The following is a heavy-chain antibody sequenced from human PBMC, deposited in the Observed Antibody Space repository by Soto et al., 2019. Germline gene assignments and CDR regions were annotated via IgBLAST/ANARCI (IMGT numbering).Heavy chain of an antibody. Sequence: QVQLVESGGGVVQPGRSLRLSCAASGFTFSSYGMHWVRQAPGKGLEWVAVIWYDGSNKYYADSVKGRFTISRDNSKNTLYLQMSSVRAEDTAVYYCARGGDIVVVVAAQFGMDVWGQGTTVTVSS. CDR2: IWYDGSNK. J-gene: IGHJ6*02. CDR3: ARGGDIVVVVAAQFGMDV. D-gene: IGHD2-15*01. CDR1: GFTFSSYG. V-gene: IGHV3-33*01.